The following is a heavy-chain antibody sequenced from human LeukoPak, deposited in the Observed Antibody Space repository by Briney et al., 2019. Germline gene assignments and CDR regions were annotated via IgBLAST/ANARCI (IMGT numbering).Heavy chain of an antibody. CDR2: IYNGDGT. D-gene: IGHD3-22*01. V-gene: IGHV3-53*01. Sequence: GGSLRLSCAASGFTVSSNYMSWVRQAPGKGLERVSVIYNGDGTYYADSVKGRFTISRDNSKNTLYLQMNSLRAEDTAVYYCARAPHFFDTSASRYYFDYWGRGALVTVSS. J-gene: IGHJ4*02. CDR1: GFTVSSNY. CDR3: ARAPHFFDTSASRYYFDY.